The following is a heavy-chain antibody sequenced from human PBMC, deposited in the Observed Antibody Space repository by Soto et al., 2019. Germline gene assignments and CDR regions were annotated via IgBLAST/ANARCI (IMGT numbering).Heavy chain of an antibody. Sequence: ASVKVSCKASGYTFTSYAMHWVRQAPGQRLEWMGWINAGNGNTKYSQKFQGRVTITRDTSASTAYMELSSLRSEDTAVYYCARDWDSSGWYNWFDPWGQGTLVTVSS. CDR3: ARDWDSSGWYNWFDP. D-gene: IGHD6-19*01. CDR2: INAGNGNT. V-gene: IGHV1-3*01. J-gene: IGHJ5*02. CDR1: GYTFTSYA.